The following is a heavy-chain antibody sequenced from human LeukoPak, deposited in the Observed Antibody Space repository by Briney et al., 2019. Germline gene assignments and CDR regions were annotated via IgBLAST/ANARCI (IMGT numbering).Heavy chain of an antibody. CDR1: GFTFSSYS. Sequence: GGSLRLSCAASGFTFSSYSMNWVRQAPGKGLEWVSSISSSSSYIYYADSVKGRFTISRDNAKNSLYLQMNSLRAEDTAVYCCARDIADILTGYYPTFDYWGQGTLVTVSS. J-gene: IGHJ4*02. D-gene: IGHD3-9*01. V-gene: IGHV3-21*01. CDR3: ARDIADILTGYYPTFDY. CDR2: ISSSSSYI.